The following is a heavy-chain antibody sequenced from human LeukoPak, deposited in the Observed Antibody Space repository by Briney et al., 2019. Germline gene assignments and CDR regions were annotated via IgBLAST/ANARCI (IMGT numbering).Heavy chain of an antibody. V-gene: IGHV4-34*01. CDR1: GGSFSGYY. CDR3: ARGVTYYYDSSGYYYLFDY. Sequence: SETLSLTCAVYGGSFSGYYWSWIRQPPGKGLEWIGEINHSGSTNYNPSLKSRVTISVDTSKNQFSLKLSSVTAADTAVYYCARGVTYYYDSSGYYYLFDYRGQGTLVTVSS. D-gene: IGHD3-22*01. J-gene: IGHJ4*02. CDR2: INHSGST.